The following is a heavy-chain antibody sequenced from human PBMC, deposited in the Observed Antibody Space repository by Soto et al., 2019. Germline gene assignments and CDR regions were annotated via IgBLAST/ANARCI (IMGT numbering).Heavy chain of an antibody. V-gene: IGHV1-18*01. CDR3: ARAPRSTWYAP. D-gene: IGHD6-13*01. J-gene: IGHJ5*02. Sequence: ASVKFSCKAPGYTFTSYGISWVRQAPGQVLECMVWISAYNGNTNYXXKLQGRVXXTTDTSTSTAXMELRXLRCDDTAVYYCARAPRSTWYAPLGQGTLAPVSX. CDR1: GYTFTSYG. CDR2: ISAYNGNT.